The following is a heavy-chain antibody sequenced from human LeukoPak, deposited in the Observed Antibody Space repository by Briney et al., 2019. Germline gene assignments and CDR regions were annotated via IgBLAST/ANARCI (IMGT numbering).Heavy chain of an antibody. D-gene: IGHD5-18*01. CDR2: ISKDGSHK. J-gene: IGHJ5*02. V-gene: IGHV3-30*04. CDR1: GFTFNTYV. CDR3: ARDPGYRGESGWFDP. Sequence: PGRSLRLSCAASGFTFNTYVMHWVRQAPGKGLEWVAVISKDGSHKYYADSVKGRFTIYRDNSKNTLYVQINSLRDEDTAVYYCARDPGYRGESGWFDPWGQGTLVTVSS.